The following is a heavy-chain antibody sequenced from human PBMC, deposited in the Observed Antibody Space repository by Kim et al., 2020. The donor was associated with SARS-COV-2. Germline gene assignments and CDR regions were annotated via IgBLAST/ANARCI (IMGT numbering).Heavy chain of an antibody. Sequence: TSYAQKFPGRVTMTRDTSISTSYMEVSSLTSDDTAVYYCARLLSSKNFDYWGQGTLVTVSS. J-gene: IGHJ4*02. CDR3: ARLLSSKNFDY. D-gene: IGHD2-15*01. V-gene: IGHV1-2*02. CDR2: T.